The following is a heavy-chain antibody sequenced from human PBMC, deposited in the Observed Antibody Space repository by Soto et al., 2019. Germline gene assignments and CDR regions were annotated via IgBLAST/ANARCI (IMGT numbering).Heavy chain of an antibody. CDR3: ASSGSFPLPDYYYYGMDV. Sequence: PSETLSLTCAVYGGSFSGYYWSWFRQPSGKGLEWIGEINHSGSTNYNPSLKSRVTISVDTSKNQFSLKLSSVTAADTAVYYCASSGSFPLPDYYYYGMDVWGQGTTVTVSS. CDR2: INHSGST. V-gene: IGHV4-34*01. J-gene: IGHJ6*02. CDR1: GGSFSGYY. D-gene: IGHD1-26*01.